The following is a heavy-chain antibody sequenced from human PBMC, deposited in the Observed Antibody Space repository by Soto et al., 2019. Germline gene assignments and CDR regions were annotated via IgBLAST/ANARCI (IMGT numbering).Heavy chain of an antibody. J-gene: IGHJ4*02. CDR3: AKAKSTPPYYFDH. CDR1: GFTFSSYA. Sequence: EVQLLESGGGLVQPGGPLRLSCAASGFTFSSYAMSWVRQAPGKGLEWVSGISSSGGTTYYADSVKGRFTISRDNSKNTLYMQMNSLRGEDTAVYYCAKAKSTPPYYFDHWGQGTLVTVSS. V-gene: IGHV3-23*01. CDR2: ISSSGGTT.